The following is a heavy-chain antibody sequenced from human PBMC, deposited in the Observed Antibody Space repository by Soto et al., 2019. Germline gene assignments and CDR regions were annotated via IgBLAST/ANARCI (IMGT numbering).Heavy chain of an antibody. J-gene: IGHJ6*02. CDR1: GFTFSSYS. V-gene: IGHV3-21*01. D-gene: IGHD6-13*01. CDR2: ISSSSSYI. CDR3: ARASSKQQLARDSYYYYCYGMDV. Sequence: GGSLRLSCAASGFTFSSYSMNWVRQAPGKGLEWVSSISSSSSYIYYADSVKGRFTISRDNAKNSLYLQMNSLRAEDTAVYYCARASSKQQLARDSYYYYCYGMDVWGQGTTVTVSS.